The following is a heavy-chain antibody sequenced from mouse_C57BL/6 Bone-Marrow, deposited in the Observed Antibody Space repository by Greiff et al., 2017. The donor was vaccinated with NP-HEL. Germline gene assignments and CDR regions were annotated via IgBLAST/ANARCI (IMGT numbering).Heavy chain of an antibody. Sequence: EVKLVESGGGLVKPGGSLKLSCAASGFTFSDYGMHWVRQAPEKGLEWVAYISSGSSTIYYADTVKGRFTISRDNAKNTLFLQMTSLRSEDTAMYYCARSYYSNFDYWGKGTTLTVAS. J-gene: IGHJ2*01. CDR3: ARSYYSNFDY. CDR2: ISSGSSTI. D-gene: IGHD2-5*01. CDR1: GFTFSDYG. V-gene: IGHV5-17*01.